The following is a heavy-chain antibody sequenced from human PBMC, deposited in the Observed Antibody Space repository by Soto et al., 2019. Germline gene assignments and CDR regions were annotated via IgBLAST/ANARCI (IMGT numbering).Heavy chain of an antibody. Sequence: GASVKVSCKASGGTFSSYAISWVRQAPGQGLEWMGGIIPIFGTANYAQKFQGRVTITADESTSTAYMELSSLRSEDTAVYYCARVSVEYGSGSYYSVYYYYYGMDVWGQGTKVTVS. D-gene: IGHD3-10*01. V-gene: IGHV1-69*13. CDR1: GGTFSSYA. CDR3: ARVSVEYGSGSYYSVYYYYYGMDV. J-gene: IGHJ6*02. CDR2: IIPIFGTA.